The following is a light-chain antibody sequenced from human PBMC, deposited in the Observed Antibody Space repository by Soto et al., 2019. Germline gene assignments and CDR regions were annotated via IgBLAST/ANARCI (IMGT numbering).Light chain of an antibody. CDR3: HQYVSSPPIT. CDR2: GAS. Sequence: EIVLTQSPGTLSLSPGERATLSYRASQSVSSSYLAWYQQKPGQAPRLLIYGASSRATGIPDRFSGSGSGTVFTLTISRLEPEDFAVYYCHQYVSSPPITFGQGTRLEIK. J-gene: IGKJ5*01. CDR1: QSVSSSY. V-gene: IGKV3-20*01.